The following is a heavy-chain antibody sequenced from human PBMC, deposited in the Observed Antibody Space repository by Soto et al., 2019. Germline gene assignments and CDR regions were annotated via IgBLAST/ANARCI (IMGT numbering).Heavy chain of an antibody. CDR1: GYTFTSYG. J-gene: IGHJ5*02. CDR3: ARSRHIAEADHNWFDP. Sequence: ASVKVSCKASGYTFTSYGISWVRQAPGQGLEWMGWISAYNGNTNYAQKLQGRVTMTTDTSTSTAYMELRSLRSDDTAVYYCARSRHIAEADHNWFDPWGQGTLVPVSS. CDR2: ISAYNGNT. D-gene: IGHD6-13*01. V-gene: IGHV1-18*04.